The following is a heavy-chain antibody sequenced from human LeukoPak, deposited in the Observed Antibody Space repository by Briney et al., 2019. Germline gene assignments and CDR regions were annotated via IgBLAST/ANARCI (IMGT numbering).Heavy chain of an antibody. Sequence: SQTLSLTCAISGDSVSSNSAAWNWIRQSPSRGLEWLGRIYYRAKSKWYNDYAVSVESRITINPDTAKNQFSLHLNSVTPEDTSVYYCARVNVGSAIFGPNWFDPWGQGTLVTASS. D-gene: IGHD3-3*01. CDR3: ARVNVGSAIFGPNWFDP. CDR1: GDSVSSNSAA. V-gene: IGHV6-1*01. J-gene: IGHJ5*02. CDR2: IYYRAKSKWYN.